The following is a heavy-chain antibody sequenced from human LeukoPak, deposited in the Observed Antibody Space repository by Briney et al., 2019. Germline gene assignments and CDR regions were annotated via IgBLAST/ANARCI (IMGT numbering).Heavy chain of an antibody. D-gene: IGHD3-3*01. CDR1: GGSISSYY. Sequence: SETLSLTCTVSGGSISSYYWSWLRQPAGKGLEWIGRIYTSGSTNYNPSLKSRVTMSVDTSKNQFSLKLSSVTAADTAVYYCARDLGDYYDFWSGYQMGAFDIWGQGTMVTVSS. V-gene: IGHV4-4*07. CDR2: IYTSGST. CDR3: ARDLGDYYDFWSGYQMGAFDI. J-gene: IGHJ3*02.